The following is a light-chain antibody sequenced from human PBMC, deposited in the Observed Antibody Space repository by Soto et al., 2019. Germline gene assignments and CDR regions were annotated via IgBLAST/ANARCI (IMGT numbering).Light chain of an antibody. CDR1: QSINTW. J-gene: IGKJ2*01. CDR3: QQYKSYST. Sequence: DIQMTQSPSTLSASVGDRVTITCRASQSINTWLDWYQQKPGKAPRFLIYQPSSLESGVPSRFSGSGFGTEFPLTISNLQPDDFATYYCQQYKSYSTFGQGTKLETK. V-gene: IGKV1-5*03. CDR2: QPS.